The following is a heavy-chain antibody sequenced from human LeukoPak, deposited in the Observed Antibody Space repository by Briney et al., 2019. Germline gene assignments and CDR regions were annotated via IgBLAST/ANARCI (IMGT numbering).Heavy chain of an antibody. CDR1: GFTVSSNY. D-gene: IGHD6-19*01. CDR2: IYSGGST. V-gene: IGHV3-66*01. CDR3: ARDSSAGLVLGRYYYYGMDV. Sequence: PGGSLRLSCAASGFTVSSNYMSWVRQAPGKGLEWVSVIYSGGSTYYADSVKGRFTISRDNSKNTLYLQMNSLRAEDTAVYYCARDSSAGLVLGRYYYYGMDVWGQGTTVTVSS. J-gene: IGHJ6*02.